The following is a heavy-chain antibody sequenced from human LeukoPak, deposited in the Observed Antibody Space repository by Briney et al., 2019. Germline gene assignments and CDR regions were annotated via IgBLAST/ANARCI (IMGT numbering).Heavy chain of an antibody. V-gene: IGHV3-66*02. CDR2: IYSGGST. CDR1: GFTFSNYA. J-gene: IGHJ4*02. Sequence: GASLRLSCAASGFTFSNYAMSWVRQAPGKGLEWVSVIYSGGSTYYADSVKGRFTISRDNSKNTLYLQMNSLRAEDTAVYYCARDRGRGYDSSGYYWRYYFDYWGQGTLVTVSS. CDR3: ARDRGRGYDSSGYYWRYYFDY. D-gene: IGHD3-22*01.